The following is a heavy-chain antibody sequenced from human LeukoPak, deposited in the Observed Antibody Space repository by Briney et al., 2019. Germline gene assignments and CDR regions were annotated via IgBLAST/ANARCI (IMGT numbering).Heavy chain of an antibody. J-gene: IGHJ4*02. CDR3: ARVRAAAGTFGWS. CDR2: INPDSGGT. V-gene: IGHV1-2*02. Sequence: ASVKVSCKASGYTFTGYYIHWVRQAPGQGLEWMGWINPDSGGTNYAQKFQGRVTMTRDTSISTAYMELSRLRSDDTAVYYCARVRAAAGTFGWSWGQGTLVTVSS. D-gene: IGHD6-13*01. CDR1: GYTFTGYY.